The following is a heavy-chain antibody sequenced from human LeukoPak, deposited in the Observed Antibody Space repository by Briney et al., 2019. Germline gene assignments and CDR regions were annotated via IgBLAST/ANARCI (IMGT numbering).Heavy chain of an antibody. D-gene: IGHD6-19*01. CDR2: MNPNSGNT. V-gene: IGHV1-8*01. CDR1: GYTFTSYD. Sequence: GASVKVSCKASGYTFTSYDINWVRQATGQGLEWTGWMNPNSGNTGYAQKFQGRVTMTRNTSISTAYMELSSLRSEDTAVYYCARDSSGWYHWFDPWGQGTLVTVSS. J-gene: IGHJ5*02. CDR3: ARDSSGWYHWFDP.